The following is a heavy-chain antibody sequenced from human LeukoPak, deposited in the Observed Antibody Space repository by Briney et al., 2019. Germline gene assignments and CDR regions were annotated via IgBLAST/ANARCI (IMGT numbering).Heavy chain of an antibody. CDR3: AIPYSSSGPFDY. J-gene: IGHJ4*02. Sequence: ASVKVSCKASGGTFSSYAISWVRQAPGQGLEWMGGIIPIFGTANYAQKFQGRVTMTEDTSTDTAYMELRSLRSDDTAVYYCAIPYSSSGPFDYWGQGTLVTVSS. CDR2: IIPIFGTA. CDR1: GGTFSSYA. V-gene: IGHV1-69*06. D-gene: IGHD6-6*01.